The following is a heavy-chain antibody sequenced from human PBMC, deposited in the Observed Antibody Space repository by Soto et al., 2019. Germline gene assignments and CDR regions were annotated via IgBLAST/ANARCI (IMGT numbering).Heavy chain of an antibody. V-gene: IGHV4-30-2*01. J-gene: IGHJ6*02. Sequence: QLQLQESGSGLVKPSQTLSLTCAVSGGSISSGGYSWSWIRQPPGKGLEWIGYIYHSGSTYYNPSLKSRVTISVDRSKNQFSLKLSSVTAADTAVYYCASLYAARGKGYYYYGMDVWGQGTTVTVSS. D-gene: IGHD3-16*01. CDR3: ASLYAARGKGYYYYGMDV. CDR1: GGSISSGGYS. CDR2: IYHSGST.